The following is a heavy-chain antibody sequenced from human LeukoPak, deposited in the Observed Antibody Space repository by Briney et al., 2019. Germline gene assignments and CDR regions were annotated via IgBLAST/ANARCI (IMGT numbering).Heavy chain of an antibody. D-gene: IGHD4-11*01. CDR3: ARHNYYSNYGDWFDP. J-gene: IGHJ5*02. CDR1: GGSISSYY. V-gene: IGHV4-59*08. CDR2: IYYSGST. Sequence: SETLSLTCAVSGGSISSYYWSWIRQPPGKGLEWIGYIYYSGSTSYNPSLKSRVIISLDTSKNQFSLKRSSVTAADTAVYYCARHNYYSNYGDWFDPWGQGSLVTVSS.